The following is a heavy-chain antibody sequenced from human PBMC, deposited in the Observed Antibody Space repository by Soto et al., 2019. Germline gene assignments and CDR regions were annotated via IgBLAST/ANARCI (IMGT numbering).Heavy chain of an antibody. J-gene: IGHJ6*02. V-gene: IGHV4-34*01. D-gene: IGHD2-2*01. CDR2: INHSGST. CDR1: GGSFSGYY. Sequence: SETLSLTCAVYGGSFSGYYWSWIRQPPGKGLEWIGEINHSGSTDYNPSLKSRVTISVDTYKNQFSLKLSSVTAADTAVYYCARRKRYCSSTSCYSGMDVCGHGTTVTVSS. CDR3: ARRKRYCSSTSCYSGMDV.